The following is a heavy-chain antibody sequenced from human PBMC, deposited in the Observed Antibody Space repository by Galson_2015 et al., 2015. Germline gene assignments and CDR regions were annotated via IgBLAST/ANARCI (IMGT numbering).Heavy chain of an antibody. CDR2: IYRGVIT. CDR1: DDSITTSHW. V-gene: IGHV4-4*02. J-gene: IGHJ4*02. CDR3: ARDPHTSSAPY. Sequence: SETLSLTCAVSDDSITTSHWWSWVRQPPGKGLEWIGYIYRGVITNYNPSLKSRVTISLDNSKNHFSLKLSSVTAADTAIYYCARDPHTSSAPYWGRGTLVTVSS. D-gene: IGHD2-2*01.